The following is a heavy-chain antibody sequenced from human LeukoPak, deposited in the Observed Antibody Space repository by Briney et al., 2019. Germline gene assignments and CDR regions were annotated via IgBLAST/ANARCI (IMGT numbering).Heavy chain of an antibody. CDR2: INHSGST. CDR1: GGSFSGYH. J-gene: IGHJ4*02. V-gene: IGHV4-34*01. D-gene: IGHD5-18*01. Sequence: SETLSLTCAVYGGSFSGYHWSWIRQPPGKGLEWIGEINHSGSTNYNPSLKSRVTISVDTSKNQLSLRVTSVTAADTAVYHCARHTYGSDLYYFDYWGQGTLVTVSS. CDR3: ARHTYGSDLYYFDY.